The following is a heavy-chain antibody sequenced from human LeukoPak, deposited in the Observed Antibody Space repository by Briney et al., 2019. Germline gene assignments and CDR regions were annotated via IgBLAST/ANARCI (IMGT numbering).Heavy chain of an antibody. CDR3: AQQVVGTSDTFDI. J-gene: IGHJ3*02. D-gene: IGHD6-13*01. V-gene: IGHV4-59*01. CDR2: ISYSGST. Sequence: SETLSLTCSVSGASIRSFYWSWIRQPLGKGLEWIGYISYSGSTKYNPSLKSRATMSADTSKSQLSLRLDSVTAADTAVYFCAQQVVGTSDTFDIWGQGTMVTVSS. CDR1: GASIRSFY.